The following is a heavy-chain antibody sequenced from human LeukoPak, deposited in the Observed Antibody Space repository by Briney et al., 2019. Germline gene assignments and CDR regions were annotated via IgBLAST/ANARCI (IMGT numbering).Heavy chain of an antibody. CDR2: VFYNGRT. Sequence: PSETLSLTCTVSGGSISSYYWSWIRQPAGKKLEWIGRVFYNGRTDYNPSLSSRITMSADTSKNQVSLQLTSATAADTAVYYCVSDKSGGGDWHFPNFWGQGTLVTVSS. CDR3: VSDKSGGGDWHFPNF. CDR1: GGSISSYY. J-gene: IGHJ4*02. V-gene: IGHV4-4*07. D-gene: IGHD2-21*02.